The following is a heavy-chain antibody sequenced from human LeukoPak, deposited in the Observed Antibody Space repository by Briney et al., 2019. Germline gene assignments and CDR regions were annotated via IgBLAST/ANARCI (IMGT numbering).Heavy chain of an antibody. CDR3: ARDPTRITGTRYNWFDP. CDR1: GFTFSSYA. Sequence: PGGSLRLSCAASGFTFSSYAMHWVRQAPGKGLEWVAVISYDGSNKYYADSVKGRFTISRDNAKNSLYLQMNSLRAEDTAVYYCARDPTRITGTRYNWFDPWGQGTLVTVSS. J-gene: IGHJ5*02. V-gene: IGHV3-30-3*01. CDR2: ISYDGSNK. D-gene: IGHD1-7*01.